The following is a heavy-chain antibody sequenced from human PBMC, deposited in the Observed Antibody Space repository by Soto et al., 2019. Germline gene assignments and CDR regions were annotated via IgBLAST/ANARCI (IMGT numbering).Heavy chain of an antibody. V-gene: IGHV5-51*01. Sequence: GESLKISCVGSGFSFSRYTVGWVRQVSGKGLEWMGVIHPGDSDTIYSPSFQGQVTISADKSISTAYLQWSSLKASDTAMYYCTFSYCVSYYYSCGMDVCGQGTTLTVSS. CDR3: TFSYCVSYYYSCGMDV. CDR1: GFSFSRYT. CDR2: IHPGDSDT. J-gene: IGHJ6*02. D-gene: IGHD3-10*02.